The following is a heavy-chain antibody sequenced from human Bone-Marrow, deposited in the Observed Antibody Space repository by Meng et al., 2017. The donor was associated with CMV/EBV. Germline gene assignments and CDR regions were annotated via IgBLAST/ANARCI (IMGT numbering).Heavy chain of an antibody. V-gene: IGHV3-7*01. D-gene: IGHD3-10*01. CDR3: ARSYGLDV. J-gene: IGHJ6*02. CDR1: GFFFGSFW. CDR2: IKYDGSEK. Sequence: GGSLRLSCEASGFFFGSFWMTWVRQAPGKGLEWVANIKYDGSEKSYAESLKGRFTISRDNAKNSLYLQVSSLRVEDTAVYYCARSYGLDVWGPGNTVNVSS.